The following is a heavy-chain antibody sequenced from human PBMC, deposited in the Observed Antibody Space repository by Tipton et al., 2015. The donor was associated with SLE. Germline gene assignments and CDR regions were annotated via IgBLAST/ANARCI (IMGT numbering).Heavy chain of an antibody. J-gene: IGHJ3*02. CDR1: GGSISSYY. CDR3: ARLPRYSGNSYGFDI. D-gene: IGHD1-26*01. CDR2: INNTGST. V-gene: IGHV4-4*09. Sequence: TLSLTCTVSGGSISSYYWSWIRQPPGKGLEWIGYINNTGSTNYNPSLKSRATISVDTSKNQFSLKLSSVTAADTALYYCARLPRYSGNSYGFDIWGQGTTVTVSS.